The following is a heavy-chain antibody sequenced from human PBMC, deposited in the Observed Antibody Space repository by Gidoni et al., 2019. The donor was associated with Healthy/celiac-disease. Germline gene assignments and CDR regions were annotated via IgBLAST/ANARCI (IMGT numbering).Heavy chain of an antibody. V-gene: IGHV3-33*01. CDR2: IWYDGSNK. CDR1: GFTFSSYG. J-gene: IGHJ4*02. CDR3: AREVRYYFDY. Sequence: QVQLVESGGDVVQPGRSLRLSCAASGFTFSSYGMHWVRQAPGRGLEWVAGIWYDGSNKYYADSVKGRFTISRDNSKNTLYLQMNSLRAEDTAVYYCAREVRYYFDYWGQGTLVTVSS.